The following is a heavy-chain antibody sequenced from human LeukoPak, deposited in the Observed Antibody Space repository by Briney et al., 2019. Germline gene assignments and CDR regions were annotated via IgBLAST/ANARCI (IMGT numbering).Heavy chain of an antibody. CDR3: AAARLAARKFDY. J-gene: IGHJ4*02. Sequence: ASVKVSCKVSGYTLTELSMHWVRQAPGKGLEWMGGFDPEDGETIYAQKFQGRVTMTEDTSTDTAYMELSSLRSEDTAVYYWAAARLAARKFDYWGQGTLVTVSS. V-gene: IGHV1-24*01. CDR2: FDPEDGET. CDR1: GYTLTELS. D-gene: IGHD6-6*01.